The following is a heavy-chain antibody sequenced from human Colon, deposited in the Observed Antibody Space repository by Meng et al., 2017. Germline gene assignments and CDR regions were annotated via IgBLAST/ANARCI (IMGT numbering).Heavy chain of an antibody. J-gene: IGHJ3*02. CDR1: GGSISSSNY. D-gene: IGHD4-17*01. V-gene: IGHV4-4*02. CDR3: ARGVAVTIEDAFDI. Sequence: QVALQESGPGLVEPSGTLSLTCAVSGGSISSSNYWSWVRQPPGKGLEWIGQIYLSGSPSYNPSLESRVTISVDKSKNQLSLRLTSVTAADTAVYYCARGVAVTIEDAFDIWGQGTMVTVSS. CDR2: IYLSGSP.